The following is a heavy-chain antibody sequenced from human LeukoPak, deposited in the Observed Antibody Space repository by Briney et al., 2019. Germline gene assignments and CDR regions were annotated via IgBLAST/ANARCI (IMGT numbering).Heavy chain of an antibody. V-gene: IGHV3-30*04. CDR1: XXXXXXXX. D-gene: IGHD2-15*01. CDR3: ARGRDYCSDY. J-gene: IGHJ4*02. Sequence: SXXXSCAASXXXXXXXXMHXVXQXPXXGXEWVAVTSYDGSHIYYPDSVKGRFTISRDNPKNTLYLQMNSLGPEDTALYYCARGRDYCSDYWGQGTLVTVSS. CDR2: TSYDGSHI.